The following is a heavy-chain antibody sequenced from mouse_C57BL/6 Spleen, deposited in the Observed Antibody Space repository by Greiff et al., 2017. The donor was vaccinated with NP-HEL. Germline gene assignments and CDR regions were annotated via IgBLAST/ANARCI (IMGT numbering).Heavy chain of an antibody. CDR1: GYTFTDYE. J-gene: IGHJ4*01. V-gene: IGHV1-15*01. Sequence: VQLQQSGAELVRPGASVTLSCKASGYTFTDYEMHWVKQTPVHGLEWIGAIDPETGGTAYNQKFKGKAILTADKSSSTAYMELRSLTSEDSAVYYCTRANYYDYWGQGTSVTVSS. CDR3: TRANYYDY. D-gene: IGHD1-1*01. CDR2: IDPETGGT.